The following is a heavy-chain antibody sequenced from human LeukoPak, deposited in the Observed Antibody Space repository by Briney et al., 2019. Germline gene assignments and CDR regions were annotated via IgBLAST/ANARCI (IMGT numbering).Heavy chain of an antibody. D-gene: IGHD2-21*02. CDR2: INRSGRT. CDR3: ARGGFYCGDDCYVDY. CDR1: GGSLSYYY. V-gene: IGHV4-34*01. J-gene: IGHJ4*02. Sequence: SETLSLTCAVYGGSLSYYYWSWIRQPPEKGLEWIGEINRSGRTNYNPSLKSRVSISVDTSKNQFSLKLSSVTAADTAVYYCARGGFYCGDDCYVDYWGQGTLVTVSS.